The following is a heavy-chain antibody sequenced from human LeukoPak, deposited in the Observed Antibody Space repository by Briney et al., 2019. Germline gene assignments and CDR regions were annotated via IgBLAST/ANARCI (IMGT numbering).Heavy chain of an antibody. CDR1: GGTFTSYA. J-gene: IGHJ3*02. CDR3: ARTRVGNNAFDI. D-gene: IGHD1-26*01. V-gene: IGHV1-69*13. Sequence: ASVKVSCKASGGTFTSYAISWVRQAPGQGLEWMGGIIPIFGTANYAQKFQGRVTITADESTSTAYMELSSLRSEDTAVYYCARTRVGNNAFDIWGQGTMVTVSS. CDR2: IIPIFGTA.